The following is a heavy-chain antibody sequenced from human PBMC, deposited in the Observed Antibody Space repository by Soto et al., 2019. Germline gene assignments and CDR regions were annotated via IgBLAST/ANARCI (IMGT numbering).Heavy chain of an antibody. CDR1: GGSVSSNSYS. Sequence: SETLTLTCTVSGGSVSSNSYSWGWIRQSPRKGLEWIGTIYSSENTYYNPSLVSRVTISVDTSMNEFSLRLSSVTAADTAVYYCARLNGYCASTSCHGYYGMDVWGQGTTVTVSS. J-gene: IGHJ6*02. V-gene: IGHV4-39*01. CDR2: IYSSENT. CDR3: ARLNGYCASTSCHGYYGMDV. D-gene: IGHD2-2*03.